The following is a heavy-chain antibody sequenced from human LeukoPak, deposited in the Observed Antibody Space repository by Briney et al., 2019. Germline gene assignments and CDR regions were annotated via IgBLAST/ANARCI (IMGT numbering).Heavy chain of an antibody. Sequence: GGSLRLSCAASGFTFSSYWMHWVRQGPGKGLVWVSRINSDGSSTTYADSVKGRFTISRDNAKNTLYLQTNSQRAEDTAVYYCARGSYGYDYWGQGTLVTVSS. CDR1: GFTFSSYW. CDR3: ARGSYGYDY. J-gene: IGHJ4*02. V-gene: IGHV3-74*01. CDR2: INSDGSST. D-gene: IGHD5-18*01.